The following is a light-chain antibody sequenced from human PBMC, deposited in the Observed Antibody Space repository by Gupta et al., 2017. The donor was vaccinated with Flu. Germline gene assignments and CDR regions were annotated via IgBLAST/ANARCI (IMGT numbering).Light chain of an antibody. CDR2: VNSDGSH. Sequence: HLVLTQSPSASASLGASVTLTCTLSSGHSSYAIAWHQQQPEKGPRNVMKVNSDGSHSKGDGSPDRFSGSSSGAERYLTITSLQAEDEDDYYCQTWGTGIQVFGGGTKLTVL. V-gene: IGLV4-69*01. CDR3: QTWGTGIQV. J-gene: IGLJ3*02. CDR1: SGHSSYA.